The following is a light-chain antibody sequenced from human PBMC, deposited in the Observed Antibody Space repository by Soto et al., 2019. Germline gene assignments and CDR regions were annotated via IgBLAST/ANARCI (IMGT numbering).Light chain of an antibody. J-gene: IGLJ3*02. Sequence: QSVLTQPPSASGTPGQTVTISCSGGSSNIGSNYVYWYQQLSGTAPRLIIYSNDQRSSGVPDRFSGSRSGTSASLAISGLRSGDEADYYCAAWDDTLGGVFGGGTKLTVL. CDR2: SND. CDR3: AAWDDTLGGV. V-gene: IGLV1-47*02. CDR1: SSNIGSNY.